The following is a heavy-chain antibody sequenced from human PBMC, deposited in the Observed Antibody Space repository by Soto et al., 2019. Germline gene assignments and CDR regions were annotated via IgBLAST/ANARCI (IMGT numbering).Heavy chain of an antibody. Sequence: ASVKVSCKASGYGFTSYGICWVRHAHGQGLEWMGWISAYNGNTNYAQKLQGRVTMTTDTSTSTAYMELSRLRSDDTAVYYCARETAMVVYYYYYYGMEVWGQGTTVTVSS. V-gene: IGHV1-18*01. CDR1: GYGFTSYG. CDR2: ISAYNGNT. CDR3: ARETAMVVYYYYYYGMEV. J-gene: IGHJ6*02. D-gene: IGHD5-18*01.